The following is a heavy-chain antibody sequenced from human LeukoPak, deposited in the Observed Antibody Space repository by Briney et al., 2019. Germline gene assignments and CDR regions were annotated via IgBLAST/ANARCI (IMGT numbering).Heavy chain of an antibody. CDR3: AKFDSYEAFDI. D-gene: IGHD5-18*01. CDR2: IYPGDSDT. Sequence: GESLKISXKGSGYSFTSYWIGWVRQMPGKGQEWMGIIYPGDSDTRYSPSFQGQVTISADKSISTAYLQWSSLKASDTAMYYCAKFDSYEAFDIWGQGTMVTVSS. CDR1: GYSFTSYW. V-gene: IGHV5-51*01. J-gene: IGHJ3*02.